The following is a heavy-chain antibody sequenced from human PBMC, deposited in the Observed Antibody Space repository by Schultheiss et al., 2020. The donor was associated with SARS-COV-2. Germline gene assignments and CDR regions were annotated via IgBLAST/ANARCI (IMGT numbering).Heavy chain of an antibody. CDR2: ISSSGSTI. Sequence: GGSLRLSCAASGFTFSSYEMNWVRQAPGKGLEWVSYISSSGSTIYYADSVKGRFTISRDNSKNTLYLQMNSLKTEDTAVYFCARVHDSSWDGSYFDYWGQGTLVTVSS. D-gene: IGHD6-13*01. V-gene: IGHV3-48*03. J-gene: IGHJ4*02. CDR3: ARVHDSSWDGSYFDY. CDR1: GFTFSSYE.